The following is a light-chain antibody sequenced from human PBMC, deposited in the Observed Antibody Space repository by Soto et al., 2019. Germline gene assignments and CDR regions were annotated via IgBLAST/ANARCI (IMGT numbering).Light chain of an antibody. CDR1: QSISSY. CDR3: QQSYSTPRAIT. Sequence: DILMTQSPSSLSASVGDRVTITCRASQSISSYLNWYQQKPGKAPKLLIYAASSLQSGVPSRFSGSGSGTDFTLTISSLQPEDFATYYCQQSYSTPRAITFGQGTRLEI. J-gene: IGKJ5*01. CDR2: AAS. V-gene: IGKV1-39*01.